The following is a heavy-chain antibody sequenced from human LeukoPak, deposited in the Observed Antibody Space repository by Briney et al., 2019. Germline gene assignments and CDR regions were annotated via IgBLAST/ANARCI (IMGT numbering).Heavy chain of an antibody. CDR2: ISSSGAGT. D-gene: IGHD4-17*01. CDR3: AKEVSRVTTFYFDY. CDR1: GFTFSSFS. V-gene: IGHV3-23*01. J-gene: IGHJ4*02. Sequence: PGGSLRLACAVSGFTFSSFSMNWVRQAPGKGLEWVSAISSSGAGTYYADSVKGRFTIARDNSKNTLYLQMNSLRAEDTAVYYGAKEVSRVTTFYFDYWGQGTLVTVSS.